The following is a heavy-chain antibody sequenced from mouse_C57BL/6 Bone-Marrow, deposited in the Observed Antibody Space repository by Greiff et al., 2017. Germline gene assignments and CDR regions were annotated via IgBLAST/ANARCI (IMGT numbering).Heavy chain of an antibody. Sequence: VQLQQSGAELARPGASVKLSCKASGYTFTSYGISWVKQRTGQGLEWIGEIYPRSGNTYYNEKFKGKATLTADKSSSTAYMELRSLTSEDSAVYFCASSYYYGSEGWYFDVWGTGTTVTVSS. J-gene: IGHJ1*03. CDR3: ASSYYYGSEGWYFDV. D-gene: IGHD1-1*01. CDR2: IYPRSGNT. V-gene: IGHV1-81*01. CDR1: GYTFTSYG.